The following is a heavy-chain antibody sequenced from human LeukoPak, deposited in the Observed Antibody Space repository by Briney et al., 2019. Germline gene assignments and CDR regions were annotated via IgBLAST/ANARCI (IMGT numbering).Heavy chain of an antibody. J-gene: IGHJ6*03. D-gene: IGHD1-26*01. V-gene: IGHV3-30*04. CDR2: ISYDGSNK. Sequence: GGSLRLSCAASGFTFSNYAIHWVRQAPGKGLEWVAVISYDGSNKYYADSVKGRFTISRDNSKNTLYLQMNSLRAEDTAIYYCARDPYNGNYGDSYYYYMDVWGKGTTVTISS. CDR3: ARDPYNGNYGDSYYYYMDV. CDR1: GFTFSNYA.